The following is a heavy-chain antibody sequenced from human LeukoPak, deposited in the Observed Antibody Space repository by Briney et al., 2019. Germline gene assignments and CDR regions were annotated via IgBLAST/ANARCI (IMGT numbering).Heavy chain of an antibody. CDR3: VKGSSGNYELDY. J-gene: IGHJ4*02. CDR1: GFTFSSYD. Sequence: PGGSLRLSCAASGFTFSSYDVHWVRQATGKGLEWVSAIGTAGDTYYPGSVKGRFTISRENAKNSLYLQMNSLRAGDTAVYYCVKGSSGNYELDYWGQGTLVTVSS. D-gene: IGHD1-26*01. V-gene: IGHV3-13*01. CDR2: IGTAGDT.